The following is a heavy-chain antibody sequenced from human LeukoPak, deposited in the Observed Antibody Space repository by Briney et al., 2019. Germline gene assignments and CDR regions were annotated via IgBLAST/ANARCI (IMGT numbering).Heavy chain of an antibody. Sequence: ASVKVSCKASGYTFTSYYMHWVRRAPEQGLEWMAIINPSGSSTTYAQKFQGRLTMTRDTSTSTVYMELSSLRSEDTAVYYCARDDGDYDFDSWGQGTLVTVSS. D-gene: IGHD4-17*01. V-gene: IGHV1-46*01. CDR3: ARDDGDYDFDS. CDR1: GYTFTSYY. J-gene: IGHJ4*02. CDR2: INPSGSST.